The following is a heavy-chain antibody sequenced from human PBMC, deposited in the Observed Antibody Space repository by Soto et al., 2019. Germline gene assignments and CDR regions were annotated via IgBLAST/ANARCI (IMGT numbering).Heavy chain of an antibody. D-gene: IGHD4-4*01. CDR1: GYSFANYW. CDR2: IYPGDSDT. CDR3: ARPLNSYYGMGV. V-gene: IGHV5-51*01. J-gene: IGHJ6*02. Sequence: GESLKISCKGSGYSFANYWIAWVRQMPGKGLEWMGIIYPGDSDTRYSPSFQGHVTISADKSISTTYLQWSSLKASDSAIYYCARPLNSYYGMGVWGQGTTVTVS.